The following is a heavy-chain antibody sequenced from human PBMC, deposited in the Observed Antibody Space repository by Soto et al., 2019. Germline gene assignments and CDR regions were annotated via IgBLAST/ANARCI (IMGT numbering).Heavy chain of an antibody. CDR1: GFPVDSND. CDR3: GRARRFGKGDNSGFAA. J-gene: IGHJ5*02. Sequence: PGGPLRLSRPAAGFPVDSNDRNWVRQAPGKGLEWVAGISGGGGNTYYADSVKGRFTISRDNSKNTLYVQINSLRAGAPAVYYRGRARRFGKGDNSGFAAWGQGTPVPVSS. CDR2: ISGGGGNT. D-gene: IGHD3-10*01. V-gene: IGHV3-23*01.